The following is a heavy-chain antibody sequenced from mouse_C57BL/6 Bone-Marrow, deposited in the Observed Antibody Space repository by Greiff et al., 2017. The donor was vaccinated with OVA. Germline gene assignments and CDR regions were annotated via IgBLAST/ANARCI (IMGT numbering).Heavy chain of an antibody. D-gene: IGHD1-1*01. CDR2: IYPGDGDT. Sequence: QVQLQQSGPELVKPGASVKISCKASGYSFSSSWMNWVEQRPGKGLEWIGRIYPGDGDTNYNGKFKGKATLTADKSSSTAYMQLSSLTSEDSAVYFCARLLLFAYWGQGTLVTVSA. CDR3: ARLLLFAY. V-gene: IGHV1-82*01. J-gene: IGHJ3*01. CDR1: GYSFSSSW.